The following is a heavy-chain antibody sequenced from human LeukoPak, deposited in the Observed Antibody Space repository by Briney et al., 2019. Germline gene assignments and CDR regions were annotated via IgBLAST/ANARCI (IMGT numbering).Heavy chain of an antibody. CDR1: GFTFSSYD. Sequence: GSLRLSCAASGFTFSSYDMHWVRQATGKGLEWVSAIGTAGDTYYADSVKGRFTISRDNSKNTLYLQMNSLRAEDTAVYYCARHSSRTNLNWFDPWGQGTLVTVSS. J-gene: IGHJ5*02. CDR2: IGTAGDT. D-gene: IGHD6-13*01. CDR3: ARHSSRTNLNWFDP. V-gene: IGHV3-13*01.